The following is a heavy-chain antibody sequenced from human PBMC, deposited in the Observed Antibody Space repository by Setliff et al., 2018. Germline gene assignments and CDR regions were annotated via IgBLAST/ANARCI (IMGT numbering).Heavy chain of an antibody. V-gene: IGHV4-34*01. J-gene: IGHJ3*02. D-gene: IGHD3-22*01. CDR2: SKYRGNT. Sequence: SLTCAVSGRSFSDYYWSWFRQSPGKGLEWIGESKYRGNTNYDAPLKSRVTISVDTSKNQLFLKLSSVTAADTAVYYCARNKADDKSGADTFDMWGQGTMVTVSS. CDR1: GRSFSDYY. CDR3: ARNKADDKSGADTFDM.